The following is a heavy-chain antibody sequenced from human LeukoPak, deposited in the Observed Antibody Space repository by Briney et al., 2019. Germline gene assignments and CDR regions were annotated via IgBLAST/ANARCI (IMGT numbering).Heavy chain of an antibody. CDR3: ARVSHSSSWLNWFDP. V-gene: IGHV1-18*01. CDR2: ISAYNGNT. D-gene: IGHD6-13*01. J-gene: IGHJ5*02. Sequence: GASVKVSCKASGYTFASYGISWVRQAPGQGLEWMGWISAYNGNTNYAQKLQGRVTMTTDTSTSTAYMELRSLRSDDTAVYYCARVSHSSSWLNWFDPWGQGTLVTVSS. CDR1: GYTFASYG.